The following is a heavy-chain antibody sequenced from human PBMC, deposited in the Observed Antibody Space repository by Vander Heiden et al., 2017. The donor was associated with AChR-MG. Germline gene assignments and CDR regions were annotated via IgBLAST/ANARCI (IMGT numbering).Heavy chain of an antibody. CDR3: TTRPYGERSAFDI. Sequence: EVQLVESGGGLVKPGGSLRLSCAASGFTFSNAWRGWVRQAPGKGLEWVGRIKSKTDGGTTDYAAPVKGRFTISRDDSKNTLYLQMNSLKTEDTAVYYCTTRPYGERSAFDIWGQGTMVTVSS. CDR1: GFTFSNAW. CDR2: IKSKTDGGTT. V-gene: IGHV3-15*01. D-gene: IGHD4-17*01. J-gene: IGHJ3*02.